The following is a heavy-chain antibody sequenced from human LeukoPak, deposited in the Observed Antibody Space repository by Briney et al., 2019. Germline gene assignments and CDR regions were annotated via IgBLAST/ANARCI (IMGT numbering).Heavy chain of an antibody. CDR1: GYTFTTYY. Sequence: ASVKVSCKASGYTFTTYYMHWVRQAPGKGLEWMGKINPTGGSTTYAQKFQGRVTMTRDMSTNTVYMELSSLRSEDTAVYYCARQGRSGSYSAFSLFNPWGQGTLVTVSS. V-gene: IGHV1-46*01. J-gene: IGHJ5*02. CDR2: INPTGGST. D-gene: IGHD3-22*01. CDR3: ARQGRSGSYSAFSLFNP.